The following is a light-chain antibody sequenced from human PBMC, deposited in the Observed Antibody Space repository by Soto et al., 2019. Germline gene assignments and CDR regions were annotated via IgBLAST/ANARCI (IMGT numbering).Light chain of an antibody. CDR1: QSISSW. V-gene: IGKV1-5*03. CDR2: KAS. Sequence: DIQMTQSPSTLPASVGDRVTITCRASQSISSWLAWYQQKPGKAPKLLIYKASSLESGVPLRFSGSGSGTEFTLTISSLQPDDFATYYCQQYHTYRTFGQGTKVDIK. J-gene: IGKJ1*01. CDR3: QQYHTYRT.